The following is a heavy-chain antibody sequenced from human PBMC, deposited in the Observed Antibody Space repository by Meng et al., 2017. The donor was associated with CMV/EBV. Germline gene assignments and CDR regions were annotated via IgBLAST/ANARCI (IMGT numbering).Heavy chain of an antibody. D-gene: IGHD2-2*02. V-gene: IGHV3-21*01. Sequence: GESLKISCAASGFTFSSYSMNWVRQAPGKGLEWGSSITSRSSYIYYADPVKGRFTISRDNAKNSLYLQMRSLRAEDTAVYYCARDRLIGEVPAAIRDNWFDPWGQGTLVTVSS. CDR3: ARDRLIGEVPAAIRDNWFDP. CDR1: GFTFSSYS. CDR2: ITSRSSYI. J-gene: IGHJ5*02.